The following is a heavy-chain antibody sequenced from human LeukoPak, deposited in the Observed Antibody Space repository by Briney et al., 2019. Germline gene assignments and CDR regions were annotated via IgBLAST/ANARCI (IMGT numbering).Heavy chain of an antibody. V-gene: IGHV3-23*01. CDR2: ISGSGGST. J-gene: IGHJ3*02. CDR3: AKEMTYYYDSSGPNGDAFDI. Sequence: GGSPRLSCAASGFSFSSYAMSWVRQAPGKGLEWVSAISGSGGSTYYADSVKGRFTISRDNTKNTLYLQMNSLRAEDTAVYYCAKEMTYYYDSSGPNGDAFDIWGQGTMVTVSS. D-gene: IGHD3-22*01. CDR1: GFSFSSYA.